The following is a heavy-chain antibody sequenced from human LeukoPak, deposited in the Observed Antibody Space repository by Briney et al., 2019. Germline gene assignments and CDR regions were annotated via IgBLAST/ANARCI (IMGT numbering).Heavy chain of an antibody. J-gene: IGHJ4*02. D-gene: IGHD3-9*01. Sequence: SETLSLTCTVSGGSISSYYWGWIRQPPGKGLEWIGSIYYSGSTYYNPSLKSRVTISVDTSKNQFSLKLSSVTAADTAVYYCARHGRGYYDILTGYLDYWGQGTLVTVSS. CDR1: GGSISSYY. CDR3: ARHGRGYYDILTGYLDY. V-gene: IGHV4-39*01. CDR2: IYYSGST.